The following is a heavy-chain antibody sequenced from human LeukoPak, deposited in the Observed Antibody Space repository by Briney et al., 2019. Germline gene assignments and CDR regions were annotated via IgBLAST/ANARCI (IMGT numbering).Heavy chain of an antibody. CDR2: IWSDASDK. CDR1: GFTFSHYG. Sequence: PGGSLRLSCAASGFTFSHYGMHWVRQAPGTGLEWVAFIWSDASDKYYAKSVKGRFTISRDNSKNVLYLQMSSLRAEDTAVYYCAKDAQRGFDYSNSLQYWGQGTLVTVSS. V-gene: IGHV3-30*02. D-gene: IGHD4-11*01. CDR3: AKDAQRGFDYSNSLQY. J-gene: IGHJ4*02.